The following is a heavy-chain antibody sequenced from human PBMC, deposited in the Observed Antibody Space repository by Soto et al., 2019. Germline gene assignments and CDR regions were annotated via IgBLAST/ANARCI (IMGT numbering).Heavy chain of an antibody. V-gene: IGHV3-11*01. CDR2: ISSSGSGI. CDR3: SRASSDAFDI. J-gene: IGHJ3*02. CDR1: GFTFSDYY. Sequence: GGSLRLSCAASGFTFSDYYMTWIRQAPGKGLEWVAYISSSGSGIYYPDSVKGRFTISRDNAQNSLYLQMSSLRAEDTAVYYCSRASSDAFDIWGQGTMVTVSS.